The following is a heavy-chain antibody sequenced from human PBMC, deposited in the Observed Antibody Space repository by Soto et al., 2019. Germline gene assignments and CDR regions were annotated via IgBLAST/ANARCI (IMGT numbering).Heavy chain of an antibody. CDR1: GFTFSSYG. J-gene: IGHJ5*02. CDR2: ISYDGSNK. D-gene: IGHD6-25*01. Sequence: QVQLVESGGGVVQPGRSLRLSCAASGFTFSSYGMHWVRQAPGKGLEWVAVISYDGSNKYYADSVKGRFTISRDNSKNTLYLQMNSLRAEDTAVYYCAKDPGLIAAPSYNWFDPWGQGTLVTVSS. CDR3: AKDPGLIAAPSYNWFDP. V-gene: IGHV3-30*18.